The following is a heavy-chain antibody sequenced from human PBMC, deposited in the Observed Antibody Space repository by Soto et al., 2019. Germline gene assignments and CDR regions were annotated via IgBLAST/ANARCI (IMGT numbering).Heavy chain of an antibody. J-gene: IGHJ5*02. Sequence: EVQLVESGGGLVQPGGSLRLSCAASGFTFNNYNMNWVRQAPGKGLEWVSYISSSTIYYADSVKGRFTISRDNAKNSLYLQMNSLRAEDTAVYYCARECSDWYNWFDPWGQGTLVTVSS. D-gene: IGHD6-19*01. V-gene: IGHV3-48*01. CDR3: ARECSDWYNWFDP. CDR1: GFTFNNYN. CDR2: ISSSTI.